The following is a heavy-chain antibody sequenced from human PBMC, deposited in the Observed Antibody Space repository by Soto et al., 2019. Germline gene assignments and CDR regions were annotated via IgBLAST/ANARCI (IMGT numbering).Heavy chain of an antibody. V-gene: IGHV1-18*01. Sequence: QVQLVQSGAEVKKPGASVKVSCKASGYTFTSYGISWVRQAPGQGLEWMGWISAYNANTNYAQKLQGRATMDTDTSTSTAYMEPTGMSLDDSAVYYCARYSPPVDYWGQGTLVTVSA. CDR3: ARYSPPVDY. D-gene: IGHD2-21*01. J-gene: IGHJ4*02. CDR1: GYTFTSYG. CDR2: ISAYNANT.